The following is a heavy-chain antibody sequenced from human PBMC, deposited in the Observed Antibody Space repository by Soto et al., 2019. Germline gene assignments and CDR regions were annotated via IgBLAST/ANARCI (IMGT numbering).Heavy chain of an antibody. V-gene: IGHV4-34*01. J-gene: IGHJ4*02. CDR1: GGSFSGYY. CDR3: ARGRGYSYGMGYFDY. CDR2: INHSGST. D-gene: IGHD5-18*01. Sequence: QVQLQQWGAGLLKPSETLSLTCAVYGGSFSGYYWSWIRQPPGKGLEWIGEINHSGSTNYNPSLKSRVTISVDTSKNQFSLKLSSVTAADTAVYYCARGRGYSYGMGYFDYWGQGTLVTVSS.